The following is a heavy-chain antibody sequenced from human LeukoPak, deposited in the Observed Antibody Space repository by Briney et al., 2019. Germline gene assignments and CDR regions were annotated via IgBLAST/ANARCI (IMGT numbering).Heavy chain of an antibody. CDR1: GFAFTPW. CDR2: IDRDGTRQ. D-gene: IGHD2-8*01. J-gene: IGHJ3*01. Sequence: GGSLRLSCAASGFAFTPWMTWVRQAPGKGLEWVANIDRDGTRQNYVDSVKGRFTISRDNAKKSLYLQMNSLRAEDTAVYYCARDKSPTMYYGDSPVYHDALDLWGQGTTVTVPP. V-gene: IGHV3-7*01. CDR3: ARDKSPTMYYGDSPVYHDALDL.